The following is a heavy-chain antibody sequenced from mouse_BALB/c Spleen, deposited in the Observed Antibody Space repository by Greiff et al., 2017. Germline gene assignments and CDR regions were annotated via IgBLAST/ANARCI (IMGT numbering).Heavy chain of an antibody. Sequence: VQLQQSGPGLVAPSQSLSITCTVSGFSLTGYGVNWVRQPPGKGLEWLGMIWGDGSTDYNSALKSRLSISKDNSKSQVFLKMNSLQTDDTARYYGARDRDDYDDGFAYWGQGTLVTVAA. CDR1: GFSLTGYG. CDR2: IWGDGST. V-gene: IGHV2-6-7*01. CDR3: ARDRDDYDDGFAY. J-gene: IGHJ3*01. D-gene: IGHD2-4*01.